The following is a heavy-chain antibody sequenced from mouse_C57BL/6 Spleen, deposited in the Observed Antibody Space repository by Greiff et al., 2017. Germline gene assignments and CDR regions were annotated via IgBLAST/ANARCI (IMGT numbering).Heavy chain of an antibody. Sequence: VQLQQPGAELVKPGASVKLSCKASGYTFTSYWMHWVKQRPGRGLEWIGRIDPNSGGTKYNEKFKSKATLTVDKPSSTAYMQLSSLTSEDSAVYYCATQLYYYYDYYAMDYWGQGTSVTVSS. CDR1: GYTFTSYW. D-gene: IGHD2-4*01. CDR2: IDPNSGGT. CDR3: ATQLYYYYDYYAMDY. J-gene: IGHJ4*01. V-gene: IGHV1-72*01.